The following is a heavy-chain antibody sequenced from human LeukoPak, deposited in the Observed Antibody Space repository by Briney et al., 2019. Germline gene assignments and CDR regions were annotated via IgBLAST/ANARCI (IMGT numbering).Heavy chain of an antibody. D-gene: IGHD1-1*01. V-gene: IGHV3-30*18. J-gene: IGHJ4*02. CDR2: ISYDENNK. Sequence: PGGSLRLSCAASGFTFSSHGIHWVRQAPGKGLEWVAVISYDENNKYYADSVKGRFTISRDNAKHSLYLQMDSLRPEDTALYYCAKDIVGSAMTGIDYWGQGTLVTVSS. CDR1: GFTFSSHG. CDR3: AKDIVGSAMTGIDY.